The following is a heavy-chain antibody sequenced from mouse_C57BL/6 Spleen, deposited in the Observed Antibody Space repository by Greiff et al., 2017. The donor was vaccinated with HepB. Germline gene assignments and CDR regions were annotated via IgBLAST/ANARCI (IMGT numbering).Heavy chain of an antibody. CDR3: ARSLRTAQATLFAY. V-gene: IGHV1-26*01. D-gene: IGHD3-2*02. CDR1: GYPFTDYY. Sequence: EVQLQQSGPELVKPGASVKISCKASGYPFTDYYMNWVKQSHGKSLEWIGDINPNNGGNRNNQKFKGKATLTVDKSSSTAYMEFRSLTSEDSAGFYCARSLRTAQATLFAYWGQGTLVTVSA. CDR2: INPNNGGN. J-gene: IGHJ3*01.